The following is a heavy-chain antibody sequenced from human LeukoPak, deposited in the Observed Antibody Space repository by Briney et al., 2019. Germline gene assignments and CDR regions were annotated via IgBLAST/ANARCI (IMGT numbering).Heavy chain of an antibody. CDR3: VKDQKKGYSYGYVFYYYYMGV. D-gene: IGHD5-18*01. J-gene: IGHJ6*03. CDR1: GFTFSSYS. CDR2: ISSSSSTI. Sequence: GGSLRLSCAASGFTFSSYSMNWVRQAPGKGLEWVSYISSSSSTIYYADSVKGRFTISRDNSKNTLYLQMNSLRAEDTAVYYCVKDQKKGYSYGYVFYYYYMGVWGKGTTVTISS. V-gene: IGHV3-48*01.